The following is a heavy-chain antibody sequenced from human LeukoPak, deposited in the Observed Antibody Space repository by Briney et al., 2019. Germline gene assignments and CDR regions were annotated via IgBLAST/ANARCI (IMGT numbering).Heavy chain of an antibody. J-gene: IGHJ5*02. CDR3: ARDMVVEATSDWFDP. CDR2: INPSGGST. D-gene: IGHD1-26*01. V-gene: IGHV1-46*01. CDR1: GYTFTSYY. Sequence: ASVKVSCKASGYTFTSYYMHWVRQAPGQGLEWMGIINPSGGSTSYAQKFQGRVTMTRDMSTSTVYMELSSLRSEDTAVYYCARDMVVEATSDWFDPWGQGTLVTVSS.